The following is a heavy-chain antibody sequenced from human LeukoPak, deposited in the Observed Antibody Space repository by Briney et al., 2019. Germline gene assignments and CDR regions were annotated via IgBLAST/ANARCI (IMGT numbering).Heavy chain of an antibody. CDR1: GGSISNDY. D-gene: IGHD6-19*01. CDR3: ARAGGSVGWYGTIDS. V-gene: IGHV4-4*07. Sequence: SETLSLTCTVSGGSISNDYWSWIRQPAGKGLEWIGHIYTSGSTSYNPSLQSRVTISVDTSKHQFSLKVTSVTAADTAVYYCARAGGSVGWYGTIDSWGQGTLVTVSS. CDR2: IYTSGST. J-gene: IGHJ4*02.